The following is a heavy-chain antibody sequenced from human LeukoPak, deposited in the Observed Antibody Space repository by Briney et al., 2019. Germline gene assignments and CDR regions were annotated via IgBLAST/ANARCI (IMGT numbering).Heavy chain of an antibody. CDR3: ARAGSSWLTGEMIDY. D-gene: IGHD6-13*01. CDR2: MNHNSGNT. Sequence: ASVKVSCKASGYTFTSYDINWVRQATGQGLEWMGWMNHNSGNTGYAQRFQGRVTMTRNTSISTAYMELSSLRSEDTAVYYCARAGSSWLTGEMIDYWGQGTLVTVSS. V-gene: IGHV1-8*01. J-gene: IGHJ4*02. CDR1: GYTFTSYD.